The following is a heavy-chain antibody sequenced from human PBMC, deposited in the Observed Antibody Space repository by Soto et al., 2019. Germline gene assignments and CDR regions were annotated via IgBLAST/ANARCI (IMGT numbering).Heavy chain of an antibody. CDR1: GFTFSSYG. V-gene: IGHV3-30*18. CDR2: ISYDGSNK. D-gene: IGHD6-13*01. CDR3: AKTLRSSLLGDYYYGMDV. J-gene: IGHJ6*02. Sequence: GGSLRLSCAASGFTFSSYGMHWVRQAPGKGLEWVAVISYDGSNKYYADSVKGRFTISRDNSKNTLYLQMNSLRAEDTAVYYCAKTLRSSLLGDYYYGMDVWGQGTTVTVSS.